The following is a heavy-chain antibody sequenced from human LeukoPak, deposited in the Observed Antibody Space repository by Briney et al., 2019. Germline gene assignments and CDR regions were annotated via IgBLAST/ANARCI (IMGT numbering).Heavy chain of an antibody. V-gene: IGHV3-30*02. CDR2: IRYDGSNK. Sequence: PGGSLRLSCAASGFTFSSYAMHWVRQAPGKGLEWVAFIRYDGSNKYYADSVKGRFTISRDNSKNTLYLQMNSLRAEDTAVYYCAKDREEYSSSDSEDYWGQGTLVTVSS. D-gene: IGHD6-6*01. J-gene: IGHJ4*02. CDR3: AKDREEYSSSDSEDY. CDR1: GFTFSSYA.